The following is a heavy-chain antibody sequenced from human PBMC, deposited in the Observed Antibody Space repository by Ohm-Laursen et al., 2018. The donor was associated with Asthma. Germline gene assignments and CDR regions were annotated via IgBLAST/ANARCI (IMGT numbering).Heavy chain of an antibody. CDR3: TRREYLDSRILALDL. J-gene: IGHJ3*01. V-gene: IGHV3-21*01. Sequence: SLRLSCTASGFTFSYYSMIWVRQAPGTGLEWVSAISSNSDYIFYADSVKGRFTISRDNAKNSLYLQVNSLRAEDTAVYFCTRREYLDSRILALDLWGKGTRFTASS. CDR1: GFTFSYYS. CDR2: ISSNSDYI. D-gene: IGHD2/OR15-2a*01.